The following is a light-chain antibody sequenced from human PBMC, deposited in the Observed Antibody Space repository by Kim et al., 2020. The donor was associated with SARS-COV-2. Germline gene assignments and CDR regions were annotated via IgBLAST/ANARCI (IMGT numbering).Light chain of an antibody. V-gene: IGLV2-8*01. CDR3: SSYAGGNTGV. J-gene: IGLJ1*01. CDR1: SSDIGAYYF. CDR2: EVN. Sequence: QSALTQPPSASGSPGQSVTISCAGTSSDIGAYYFVSWYQQHPGKAPKLMIYEVNKRPSGVPDRFSGSKSGNTASLTISGLQSEDEGDYYCSSYAGGNTGVFGTVTKVTVL.